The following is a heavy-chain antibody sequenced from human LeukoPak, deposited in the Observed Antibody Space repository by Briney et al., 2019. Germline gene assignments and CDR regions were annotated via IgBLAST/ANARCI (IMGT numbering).Heavy chain of an antibody. CDR1: GYTFTGYY. V-gene: IGHV1-2*02. D-gene: IGHD1-26*01. Sequence: GASVKVSCKTSGYTFTGYYMHWVRQAPGQGLEWMGWINPNSGGTNYAQKFQGRVTMTRDTPISTAYTELSRLTSDDTAVYYCARLSGNYYAGLDYWGQGTLVTVSS. J-gene: IGHJ4*02. CDR2: INPNSGGT. CDR3: ARLSGNYYAGLDY.